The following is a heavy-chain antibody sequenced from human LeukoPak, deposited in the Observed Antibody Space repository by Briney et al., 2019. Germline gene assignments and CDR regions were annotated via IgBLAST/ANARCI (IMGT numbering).Heavy chain of an antibody. D-gene: IGHD3-3*01. V-gene: IGHV4-59*01. CDR3: ARGVGPLFGY. Sequence: SETLSLTCSVSGGSISSYCWSWIRQPPGKGLEWIGYIYYSGSTNYNPSLTSRLTISVDTSKNQFSRKLSSVTAADTAVYYCARGVGPLFGYCGQGTLVTVSS. CDR2: IYYSGST. J-gene: IGHJ4*02. CDR1: GGSISSYC.